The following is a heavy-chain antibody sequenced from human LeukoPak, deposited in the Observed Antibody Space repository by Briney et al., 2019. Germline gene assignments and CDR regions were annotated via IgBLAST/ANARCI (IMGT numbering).Heavy chain of an antibody. V-gene: IGHV3-21*01. CDR3: ARAPNARLLSRCFQH. CDR1: GFTFSSYN. Sequence: GGSLRLSCAASGFTFSSYNMNWVRQAPGKGLEWVSSISTSSSNIYYADSVEGRFTISRDNAENSLYLQMNSLRAEDTAVYYCARAPNARLLSRCFQHWGQGTLVTVSS. D-gene: IGHD2-15*01. CDR2: ISTSSSNI. J-gene: IGHJ1*01.